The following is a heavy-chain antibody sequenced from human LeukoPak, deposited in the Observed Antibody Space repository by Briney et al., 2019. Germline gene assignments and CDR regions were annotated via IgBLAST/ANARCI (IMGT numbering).Heavy chain of an antibody. D-gene: IGHD3-22*01. V-gene: IGHV4-59*01. Sequence: IPSETLSLTCTVSGGSISSYYWSWIRQPPGKGLEWIGYIYYSGSTNYNPSLKSRVTISVDTSKNQFSLKLSSVTAADTAVYYCARSYYDSSGSFDYWGQGPLVTVSS. CDR1: GGSISSYY. J-gene: IGHJ4*02. CDR2: IYYSGST. CDR3: ARSYYDSSGSFDY.